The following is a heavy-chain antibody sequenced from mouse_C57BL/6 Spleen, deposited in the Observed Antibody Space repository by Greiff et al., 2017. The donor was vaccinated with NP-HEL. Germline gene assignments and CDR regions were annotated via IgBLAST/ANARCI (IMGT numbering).Heavy chain of an antibody. J-gene: IGHJ4*01. D-gene: IGHD2-1*01. CDR3: ARRLYYDYAMDY. CDR1: GYTFTSYW. V-gene: IGHV1-64*01. Sequence: QVQLKQPGAELVKPGASVKLSCKASGYTFTSYWMHWVKQRPGQGLEWIGMIHPNSGSTNYNEKFKSKATLTVDKSSSTAYMQLSSLTSEDSAVYYCARRLYYDYAMDYWGQGTSVTVSS. CDR2: IHPNSGST.